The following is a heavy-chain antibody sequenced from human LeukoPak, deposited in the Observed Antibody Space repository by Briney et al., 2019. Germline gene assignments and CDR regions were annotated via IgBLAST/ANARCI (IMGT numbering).Heavy chain of an antibody. J-gene: IGHJ4*02. D-gene: IGHD2-2*01. CDR1: GYTFTSYD. CDR3: ARSRYCSSTSCHPFDY. Sequence: ASVKVSCKASGYTFTSYDINWVRQATGQGLEWMGWMNPNSGNTGYAQKFQGRVTITRNTSISTAYMELRSLRSDDTAVYYCARSRYCSSTSCHPFDYWGQGTLVTVSS. CDR2: MNPNSGNT. V-gene: IGHV1-8*03.